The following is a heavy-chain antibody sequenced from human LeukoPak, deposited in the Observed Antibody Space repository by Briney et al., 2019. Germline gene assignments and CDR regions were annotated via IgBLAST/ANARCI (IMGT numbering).Heavy chain of an antibody. D-gene: IGHD3-10*01. V-gene: IGHV1-8*03. Sequence: GASVTVSFKSSVYTFTNYDINWVRQATGQGLAWMGWMNPNSGNTGYAQTFQGRVTITRNTSISTAYMEMSSLRSEDTAVYYCARVSSGSLKVYYFDYWGQGTLVTVSS. J-gene: IGHJ4*02. CDR2: MNPNSGNT. CDR3: ARVSSGSLKVYYFDY. CDR1: VYTFTNYD.